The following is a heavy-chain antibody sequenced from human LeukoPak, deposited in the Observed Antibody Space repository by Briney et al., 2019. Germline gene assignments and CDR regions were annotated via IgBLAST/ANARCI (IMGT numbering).Heavy chain of an antibody. CDR1: GGSISSSSYY. V-gene: IGHV4-39*07. D-gene: IGHD6-6*01. CDR2: IYYSGST. J-gene: IGHJ4*02. Sequence: SETLSLTCTVSGGSISSSSYYWGWIRQPPGKGLEWIGSIYYSGSTYYNPSLKSRVTISVDTSKNQFSLKLSSVTAADTAVYYCARRGSIAARWSRAYFDYWGQGTLVTVSS. CDR3: ARRGSIAARWSRAYFDY.